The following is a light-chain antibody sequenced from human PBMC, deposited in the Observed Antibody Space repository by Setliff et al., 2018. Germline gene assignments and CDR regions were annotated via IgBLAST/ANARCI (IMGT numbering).Light chain of an antibody. Sequence: QMTQSPSSVSASVGDRVTITCRASEDITTWLAWYQQKTGKAPQLLISAVSSLQSGVPSRFSGSGSGTEFTLTISSLQPEDFATYYCQQANSLPPTFGGGTKVDIK. CDR3: QQANSLPPT. CDR2: AVS. J-gene: IGKJ4*01. CDR1: EDITTW. V-gene: IGKV1-12*01.